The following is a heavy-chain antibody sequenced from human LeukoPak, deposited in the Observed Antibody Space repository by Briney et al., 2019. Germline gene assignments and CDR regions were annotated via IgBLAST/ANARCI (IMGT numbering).Heavy chain of an antibody. J-gene: IGHJ5*02. CDR2: IYHSGST. D-gene: IGHD3-10*01. V-gene: IGHV4-30-2*01. CDR1: GGSISSGGYS. CDR3: ARYQRITMVRGVIGWFDP. Sequence: PSETLSLTCAVSGGSISSGGYSWSWIRQPPGKGLEWIGYIYHSGSTYYNPSLKSRVTISVDRSKNQFSLKLSSVTAADTAVYYCARYQRITMVRGVIGWFDPWGQGTLVTVSS.